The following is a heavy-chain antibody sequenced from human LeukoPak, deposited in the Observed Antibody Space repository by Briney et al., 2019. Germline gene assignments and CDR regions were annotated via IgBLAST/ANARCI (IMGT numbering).Heavy chain of an antibody. V-gene: IGHV3-53*05. J-gene: IGHJ4*02. CDR2: IYSGGST. CDR3: ARGLGSGYVDY. Sequence: GGSLRLSCAASGFTFSSNYMSWVRQAPGKGLEWVSVIYSGGSTYYADSVKGRFTISRDNSKNTLYLQMNSLRAEDTAVYYCARGLGSGYVDYWGQGTLVTVSS. CDR1: GFTFSSNY. D-gene: IGHD2-15*01.